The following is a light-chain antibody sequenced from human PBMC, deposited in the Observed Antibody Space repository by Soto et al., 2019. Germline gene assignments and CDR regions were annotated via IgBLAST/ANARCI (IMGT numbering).Light chain of an antibody. J-gene: IGLJ1*01. CDR2: EVS. V-gene: IGLV2-14*01. CDR3: SAYTSSLTLYV. Sequence: QSVLTQPASVSGSPGQSFTISCTGTSSDVGTYNYVSWYQQHSGKAPKLMIYEVSNRPSGVSNRFSGSKSGNTASLTISGLQAEDEADYYCSAYTSSLTLYVFGSGTKLTVL. CDR1: SSDVGTYNY.